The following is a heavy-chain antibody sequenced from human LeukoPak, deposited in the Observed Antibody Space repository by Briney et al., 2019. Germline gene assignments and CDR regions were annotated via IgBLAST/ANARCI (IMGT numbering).Heavy chain of an antibody. D-gene: IGHD1-1*01. CDR1: GYTFAGYP. Sequence: ASVKVSCKASGYTFAGYPIHWVRQVPGQGLEWIGRIHPNSGDTYYAQKFQGRVTMTRDTSINTAYMDLSRLTSHDTAVFYCARDRNNWSSLHSWGQGTLVTVSS. CDR2: IHPNSGDT. CDR3: ARDRNNWSSLHS. J-gene: IGHJ4*02. V-gene: IGHV1-2*06.